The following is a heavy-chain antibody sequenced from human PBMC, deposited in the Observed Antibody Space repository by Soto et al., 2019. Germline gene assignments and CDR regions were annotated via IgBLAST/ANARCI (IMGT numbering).Heavy chain of an antibody. V-gene: IGHV4-39*02. J-gene: IGHJ4*02. CDR1: GGSISSSSYY. CDR2: IYYSGST. D-gene: IGHD3-3*01. CDR3: ARDFLSLDYDLLSWPPDY. Sequence: SETLSLTCTVSGGSISSSSYYWGWIRQPPGKGLEWIGSIYYSGSTYYNPSPKSRVTISVDTSKNQFSLKLSSVTAADTAVYYCARDFLSLDYDLLSWPPDYWGQGTLVTVSS.